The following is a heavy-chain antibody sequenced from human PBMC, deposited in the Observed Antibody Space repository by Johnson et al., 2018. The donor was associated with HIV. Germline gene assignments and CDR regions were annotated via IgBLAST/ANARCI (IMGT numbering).Heavy chain of an antibody. Sequence: VQLVESGGGLIQPGGSLRLSCAASGFTVSSNYMSWVRQAPGKGLEWVSVIYRGGTTYYADSVKGRFTISRDDSKNTLFLQMNSLRAEDTAVYYCAREHASASGVFDIWGQGTMVTVSS. V-gene: IGHV3-53*01. CDR3: AREHASASGVFDI. CDR1: GFTVSSNY. J-gene: IGHJ3*02. CDR2: IYRGGTT. D-gene: IGHD2-8*01.